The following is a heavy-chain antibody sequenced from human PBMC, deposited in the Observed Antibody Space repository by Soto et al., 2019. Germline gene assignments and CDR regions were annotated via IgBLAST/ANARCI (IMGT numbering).Heavy chain of an antibody. Sequence: QVQLVESGGGVVQPGRSLRLSCAASGFTFSSYAMHWVRQAPGKGLEWVAVIAYDGSNKYYADSVKGRFTISRDNSKKTLYLQMNSLRAEDTAVYYCARDGGADTFDYWGQGTLVTVSP. CDR1: GFTFSSYA. D-gene: IGHD3-16*01. CDR2: IAYDGSNK. CDR3: ARDGGADTFDY. V-gene: IGHV3-30-3*01. J-gene: IGHJ4*02.